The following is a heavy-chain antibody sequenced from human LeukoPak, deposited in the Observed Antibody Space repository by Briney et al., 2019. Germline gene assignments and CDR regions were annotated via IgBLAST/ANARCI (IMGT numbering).Heavy chain of an antibody. V-gene: IGHV1-69*13. CDR1: GGTFSSYV. CDR2: IIPVFGTA. Sequence: GASVKVSCKASGGTFSSYVISWVRQAPGQGLEWMGGIIPVFGTANYAQKFQGRVTITADESTSTAYMELSNLRSEDTAVYYCARGAQDIVVVVAAFDAFDIWGQGTMVTVSS. D-gene: IGHD2-15*01. CDR3: ARGAQDIVVVVAAFDAFDI. J-gene: IGHJ3*02.